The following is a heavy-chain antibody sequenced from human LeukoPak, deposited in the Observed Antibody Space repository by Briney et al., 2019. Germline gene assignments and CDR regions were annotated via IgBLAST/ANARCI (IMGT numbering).Heavy chain of an antibody. CDR2: IYYTGTT. Sequence: SETLSLTCTVSGGSVINYYWSWIRQAPGKELEWIGYIYYTGTTNYNPSLKSRVTMSIDRSNHEFSLKVRSVPAADTAVYYCAGGGGWSDPWGQGTLVSVSS. V-gene: IGHV4-59*02. J-gene: IGHJ5*02. CDR1: GGSVINYY. CDR3: AGGGGWSDP. D-gene: IGHD3-16*01.